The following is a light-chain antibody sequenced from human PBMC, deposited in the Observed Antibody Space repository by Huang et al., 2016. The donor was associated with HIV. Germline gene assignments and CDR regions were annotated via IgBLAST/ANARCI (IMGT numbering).Light chain of an antibody. CDR3: QQYNNWPPLT. J-gene: IGKJ4*01. Sequence: EIVMTQSPATLSVSPGERATLSCRASQSVSSNVAWYQQKPGQAPRLLIYGASTRATGIPARFSGSGSGTEFTLTISSLQSEDFAVYSCQQYNNWPPLTFGGGTKVEIK. V-gene: IGKV3-15*01. CDR1: QSVSSN. CDR2: GAS.